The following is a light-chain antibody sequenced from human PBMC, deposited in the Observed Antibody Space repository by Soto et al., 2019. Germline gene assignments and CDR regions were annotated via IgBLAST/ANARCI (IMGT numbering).Light chain of an antibody. CDR1: QSVTSNY. V-gene: IGKV3-20*01. Sequence: EIVLTQSPCTLSLSPGERATLSCRASQSVTSNYLTWYQQKPSQAPRLLIYGASTRAAGVPDRFSGSGSGTDFTLTITRLEPEDFAVYYWQQYGRSPLLYTFGQGTKLGVK. CDR2: GAS. CDR3: QQYGRSPLLYT. J-gene: IGKJ2*01.